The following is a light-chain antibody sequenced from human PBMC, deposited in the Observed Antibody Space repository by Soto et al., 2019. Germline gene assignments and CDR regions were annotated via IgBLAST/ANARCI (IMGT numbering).Light chain of an antibody. J-gene: IGKJ1*01. Sequence: EIVLTQSPGTLSLSPGERATLFCRASQSVSSSYLAWYQQKPGQAPRLLISGASDRATGIPDRFSGSGSGTDFTLTISRLEPEDFAVYSCQQYGSSTWTFGQGTKVDIK. CDR1: QSVSSSY. CDR2: GAS. V-gene: IGKV3-20*01. CDR3: QQYGSSTWT.